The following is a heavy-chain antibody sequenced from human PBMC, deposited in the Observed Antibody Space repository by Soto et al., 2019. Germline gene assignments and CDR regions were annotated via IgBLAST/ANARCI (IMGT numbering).Heavy chain of an antibody. CDR1: GGSINTYY. Sequence: SETLSLTCTVSGGSINTYYWSWIRQPPGKGLEWIGYSHYSGSTNYNPSLKSRVTMSLDTSKNQFSLKLSSVTAADTAVYYCARDLYNWNFGYWGQGTLVTVSS. V-gene: IGHV4-59*01. CDR3: ARDLYNWNFGY. J-gene: IGHJ4*02. CDR2: SHYSGST. D-gene: IGHD1-1*01.